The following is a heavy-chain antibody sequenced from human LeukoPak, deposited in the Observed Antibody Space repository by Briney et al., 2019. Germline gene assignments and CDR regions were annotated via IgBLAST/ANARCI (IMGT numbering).Heavy chain of an antibody. CDR2: MSTSGSI. CDR3: ARESTVVVTATDAFDI. J-gene: IGHJ3*02. Sequence: GGSLRLSCAASGFALSIYTMNWVRQAPGKGLEWVSYMSTSGSISYADSVKGRFTISRDNAKNSLYLQMNSLRAEDTAVYYCARESTVVVTATDAFDIWGQGTMVTVSS. D-gene: IGHD2-21*02. V-gene: IGHV3-48*01. CDR1: GFALSIYT.